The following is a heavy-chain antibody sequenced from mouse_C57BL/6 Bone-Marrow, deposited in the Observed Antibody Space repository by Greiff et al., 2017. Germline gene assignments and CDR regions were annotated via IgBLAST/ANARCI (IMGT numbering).Heavy chain of an antibody. CDR2: ISNLAYSI. V-gene: IGHV5-15*01. Sequence: EVQRVESGGGLVQPGGSLKLSCAASGFTFSDYGMAWVRQAPRQGPAWVAFISNLAYSIYYADTVTGRFTISRENAKNTLYLEMSSLRSEDTAMYYCARHGSYDGYYFSYFDVGGTGTTVTVSS. CDR1: GFTFSDYG. J-gene: IGHJ1*03. CDR3: ARHGSYDGYYFSYFDV. D-gene: IGHD2-3*01.